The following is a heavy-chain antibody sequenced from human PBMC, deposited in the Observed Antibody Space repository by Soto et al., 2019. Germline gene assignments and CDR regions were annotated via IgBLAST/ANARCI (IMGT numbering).Heavy chain of an antibody. Sequence: SVRVSCKASGGTFSSYAISWVRQAPGQGLEWMGGIIPIFGTANYAQKFQGRVTITADKSTSTAYMELSSLRSEDTAVYYCARAIFGVVPNWFDPWGQGTLVTVSS. CDR2: IIPIFGTA. D-gene: IGHD3-3*01. V-gene: IGHV1-69*06. CDR1: GGTFSSYA. CDR3: ARAIFGVVPNWFDP. J-gene: IGHJ5*02.